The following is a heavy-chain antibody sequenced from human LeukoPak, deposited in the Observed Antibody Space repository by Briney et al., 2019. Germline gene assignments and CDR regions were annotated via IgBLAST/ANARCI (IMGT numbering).Heavy chain of an antibody. CDR1: GFTFSNAW. Sequence: GGSLRLSCTASGFTFSNAWMGWVRQAPGKGLEWVSYITYNSGTIFYADSVKGRFTISRDNAKDSLYLQMSSLRDEDTAVYYCARDSGYSYADDYWGQGTLVTVSS. V-gene: IGHV3-48*02. CDR3: ARDSGYSYADDY. D-gene: IGHD5-18*01. J-gene: IGHJ4*02. CDR2: ITYNSGTI.